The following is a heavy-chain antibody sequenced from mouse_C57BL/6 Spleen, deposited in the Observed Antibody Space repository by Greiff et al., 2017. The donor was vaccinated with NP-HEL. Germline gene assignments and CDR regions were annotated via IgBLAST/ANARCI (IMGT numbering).Heavy chain of an antibody. CDR3: ARRGDYDDFDY. D-gene: IGHD2-4*01. J-gene: IGHJ2*01. Sequence: QVQLQQSGAELVRPGASVKLSCKASGYTFTDYYINWVKQRPGQGLEWIARIYPGSGNTYYNEKFKGKATLTAEKSSSTAYMQLSSLTSEDSAVYVCARRGDYDDFDYWGQGTTLTVSS. V-gene: IGHV1-76*01. CDR1: GYTFTDYY. CDR2: IYPGSGNT.